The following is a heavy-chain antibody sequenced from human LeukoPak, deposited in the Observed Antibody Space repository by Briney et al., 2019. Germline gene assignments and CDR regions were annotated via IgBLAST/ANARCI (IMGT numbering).Heavy chain of an antibody. D-gene: IGHD3-22*01. J-gene: IGHJ4*02. CDR1: GYTFTSYD. CDR3: ARGLFYDSSGYYPGGVYYFDY. Sequence: GASVKVSCKASGYTFTSYDINWVRQATGQGLEWMGWMNPNSGNTGYAQKFQGRVTMTRNTSISTAYMELSSLRSEDTAVYYCARGLFYDSSGYYPGGVYYFDYWGRGTLVTVSS. V-gene: IGHV1-8*01. CDR2: MNPNSGNT.